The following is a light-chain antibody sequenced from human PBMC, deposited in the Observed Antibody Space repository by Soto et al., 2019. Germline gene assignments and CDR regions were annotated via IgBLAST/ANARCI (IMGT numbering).Light chain of an antibody. V-gene: IGKV3-20*01. Sequence: EIVLTHSPGTVALSPCESATLSSRASQSISRSDLAWYQHRPGQSPGLLIYATSSRATGIPDWFTGGGAGTGFTLTISRLEPEDSAVYYCQQYGSSPTFGGGTKVDIK. CDR2: ATS. CDR3: QQYGSSPT. J-gene: IGKJ4*01. CDR1: QSISRSD.